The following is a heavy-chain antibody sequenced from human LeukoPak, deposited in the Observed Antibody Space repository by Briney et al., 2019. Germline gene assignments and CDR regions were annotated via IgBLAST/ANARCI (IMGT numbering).Heavy chain of an antibody. D-gene: IGHD4-17*01. J-gene: IGHJ3*02. V-gene: IGHV2-70*11. Sequence: SGPAPVKPTQTLTLTCTFSGFSLSTSGMCVNWIRQPPGKALEWLARIDWDDDKYYSTSLKTRLTISKDTSKNQVVLTMTNMDPVDTATYYCARIMATVTHDAFDIWGQGTMVTVSS. CDR2: IDWDDDK. CDR3: ARIMATVTHDAFDI. CDR1: GFSLSTSGMC.